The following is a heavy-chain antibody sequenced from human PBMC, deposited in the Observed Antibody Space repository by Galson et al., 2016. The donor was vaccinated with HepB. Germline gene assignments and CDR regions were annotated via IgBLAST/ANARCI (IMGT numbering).Heavy chain of an antibody. D-gene: IGHD1-7*01. Sequence: SLRLSCAASGFTFSSYWIHWVRQAPGKGLEWVSRIRNDETTSVIGRFTISRDNAKNTLYLEMNSLRDEDTAVYYCARDGGLGTPFDCWGQGTPVTVSS. CDR1: GFTFSSYW. CDR2: IRND. J-gene: IGHJ4*02. V-gene: IGHV3-74*01. CDR3: ARDGGLGTPFDC.